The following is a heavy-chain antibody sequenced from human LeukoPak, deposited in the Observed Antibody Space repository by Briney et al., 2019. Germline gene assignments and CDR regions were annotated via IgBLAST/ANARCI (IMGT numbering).Heavy chain of an antibody. CDR2: VSGSGGRT. CDR3: AKDRSSSSWIPYYFDY. CDR1: GFTFSSYV. D-gene: IGHD6-13*01. V-gene: IGHV3-23*01. Sequence: GGSLRLPCAASGFTFSSYVMSWVRQAPGKGLEWVSAVSGSGGRTYYADSVKGRFTISRDNSKNTLYLQMNSLRAEDTAVYYCAKDRSSSSWIPYYFDYWGQGTQVTVSS. J-gene: IGHJ4*02.